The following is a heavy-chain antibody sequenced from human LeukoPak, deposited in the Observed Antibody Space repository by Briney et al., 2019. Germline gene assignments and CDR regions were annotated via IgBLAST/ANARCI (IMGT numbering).Heavy chain of an antibody. D-gene: IGHD5-18*01. J-gene: IGHJ4*02. CDR1: GYTFTSYD. V-gene: IGHV1-8*01. CDR2: MNPNSGST. Sequence: ASVKVSCKASGYTFTSYDINWVRQATGQGLEWMGWMNPNSGSTGYAQKFQGRVTMTRNTSISTAYMELSSLRSEDTAVYYCARAGGYSYGQAFDYWGQGTLVTVSS. CDR3: ARAGGYSYGQAFDY.